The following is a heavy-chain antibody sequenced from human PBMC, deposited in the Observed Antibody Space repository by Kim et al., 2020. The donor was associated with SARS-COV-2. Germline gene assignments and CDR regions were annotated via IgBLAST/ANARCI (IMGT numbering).Heavy chain of an antibody. Sequence: ASVKVSCKASGYTFTSYAMNWVRQAPGQGLEWMGWINTNTGNPTYAQGFTGRFVFSLDTSVSKAYLQISSLKAEDTAVYYCARVKSAGAYYYGMDVWGQGTTVTVSS. CDR2: INTNTGNP. CDR1: GYTFTSYA. CDR3: ARVKSAGAYYYGMDV. D-gene: IGHD4-17*01. J-gene: IGHJ6*02. V-gene: IGHV7-4-1*02.